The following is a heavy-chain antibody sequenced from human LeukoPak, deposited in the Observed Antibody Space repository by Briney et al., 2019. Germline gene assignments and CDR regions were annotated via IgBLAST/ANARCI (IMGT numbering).Heavy chain of an antibody. J-gene: IGHJ4*02. D-gene: IGHD5-18*01. V-gene: IGHV3-30*03. Sequence: GGSLRLSCAASGFTFRSYGMHWVRQAPGKGLEWVAVISYDGSNKYYADSVKGRFTISRDNSKNTLYLQMNSLIPEDTAVYYCARQYISGQWYFDYWGQGTLVTVSS. CDR3: ARQYISGQWYFDY. CDR2: ISYDGSNK. CDR1: GFTFRSYG.